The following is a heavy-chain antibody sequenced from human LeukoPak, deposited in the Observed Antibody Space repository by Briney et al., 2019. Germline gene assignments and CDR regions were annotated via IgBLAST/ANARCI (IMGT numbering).Heavy chain of an antibody. CDR3: ARDELGSGWYYGALGI. Sequence: PSETLSPTCTVSGGSISSYYWSWIRQPPGKGLEWIGYIYYSGSTNYNPSLKSRVTISVDTSKNQFSLKLSSVTAADTAVYYCARDELGSGWYYGALGIWGQGTMVTVSS. J-gene: IGHJ3*02. V-gene: IGHV4-59*01. CDR1: GGSISSYY. CDR2: IYYSGST. D-gene: IGHD6-19*01.